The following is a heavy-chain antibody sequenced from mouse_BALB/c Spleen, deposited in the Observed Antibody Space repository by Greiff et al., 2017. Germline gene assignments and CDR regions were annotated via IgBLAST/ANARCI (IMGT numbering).Heavy chain of an antibody. CDR2: ISSGSSTI. V-gene: IGHV5-17*02. D-gene: IGHD2-4*01. J-gene: IGHJ4*01. CDR3: ATSITTGYAMDY. Sequence: EVQGVESGGGLVQPGGSRKLSCAASGFTFSSFGMHWVRQAPEKGLEWVAYISSGSSTIYYADTVKGRFTISRDNPKNTLFLQMTSLRSEDTAMYYCATSITTGYAMDYWGQGTSVTVSS. CDR1: GFTFSSFG.